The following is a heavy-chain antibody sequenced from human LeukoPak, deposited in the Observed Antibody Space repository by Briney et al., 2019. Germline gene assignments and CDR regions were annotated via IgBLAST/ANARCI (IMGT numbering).Heavy chain of an antibody. CDR1: GGSFSGYY. J-gene: IGHJ4*02. CDR2: INHSGST. D-gene: IGHD1-14*01. Sequence: SETLSLTCAVYGGSFSGYYWSWIRQPPGKGLEWIGEINHSGSTNYNPSLKSRVTISVDTSKNQFSLKLSSVTAADTAVYYCARGTRSFDYWGQGTLVTVSS. V-gene: IGHV4-34*01. CDR3: ARGTRSFDY.